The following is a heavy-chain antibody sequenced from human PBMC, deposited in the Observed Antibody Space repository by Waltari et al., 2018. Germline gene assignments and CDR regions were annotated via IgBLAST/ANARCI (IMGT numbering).Heavy chain of an antibody. CDR1: GYTFTGYY. J-gene: IGHJ3*02. Sequence: QVQLVQSGAEVKKPGASVKVSCKASGYTFTGYYMHWVRQAPGQGLEWMGWINPNSGGTNYEQKFQGRVTMTRDTSISTAYMELSRLRSDDTAVYYCARLGATSSHFDIWGQGTMVTVSS. V-gene: IGHV1-2*02. CDR2: INPNSGGT. D-gene: IGHD1-26*01. CDR3: ARLGATSSHFDI.